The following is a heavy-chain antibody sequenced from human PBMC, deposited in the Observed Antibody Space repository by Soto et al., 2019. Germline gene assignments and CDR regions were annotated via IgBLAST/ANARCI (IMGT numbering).Heavy chain of an antibody. D-gene: IGHD3-10*01. Sequence: GGSLRLSCAASGFTFSSYAMSWVRQAPGMGLEWVSSISGDGGSTYYADSVRGRFTMTTDKSKNMLYLQVNSLRGEDTALYYCATAYYSSGIYYPGLDVWGQGTTVTVSS. CDR3: ATAYYSSGIYYPGLDV. CDR2: ISGDGGST. V-gene: IGHV3-23*01. J-gene: IGHJ6*02. CDR1: GFTFSSYA.